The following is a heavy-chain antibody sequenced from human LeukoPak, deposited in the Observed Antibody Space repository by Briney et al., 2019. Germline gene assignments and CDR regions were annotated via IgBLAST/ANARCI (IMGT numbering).Heavy chain of an antibody. J-gene: IGHJ6*02. CDR1: GFSLSTSGVG. D-gene: IGHD3-3*01. V-gene: IGHV2-5*02. Sequence: SGPTLVNPTQTLTLTCTFSGFSLSTSGVGVGWIRQPPGKALEWLALIYWDDDKRYSPSLKSRLTITKDTSKNQVVLTMTNMDPVDTATYYCAHSPRGYDFWSGYYTSYGMDVWGQGTTVTVSS. CDR3: AHSPRGYDFWSGYYTSYGMDV. CDR2: IYWDDDK.